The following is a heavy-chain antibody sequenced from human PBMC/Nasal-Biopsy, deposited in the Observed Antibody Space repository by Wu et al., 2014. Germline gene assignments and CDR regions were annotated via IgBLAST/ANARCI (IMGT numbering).Heavy chain of an antibody. CDR3: ARDHWELPGPFDY. CDR1: GYTFNNFA. CDR2: ISPYNGNT. Sequence: KVSCKASGYTFNNFAISWVRQAPGQGLEWMGWISPYNGNTHSARRFQGRVTLTADTSTTTAYMELRLLRSDDTAVYFCARDHWELPGPFDYWGQGSLVTVSS. V-gene: IGHV1-18*01. D-gene: IGHD1-26*01. J-gene: IGHJ4*02.